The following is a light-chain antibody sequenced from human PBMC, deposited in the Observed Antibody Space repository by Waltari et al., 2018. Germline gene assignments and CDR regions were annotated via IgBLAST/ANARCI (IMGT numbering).Light chain of an antibody. CDR3: SSYTSSSPVV. J-gene: IGLJ2*01. V-gene: IGLV2-14*01. Sequence: QPALTQPASVSESPGTSITIPCTGTRSAAGGYNYVSWYQQHPGKAPKLMIYDVSKRPSGVSNRFSGSKSGNTASLTISGLQAEDEADYYCSSYTSSSPVVFGGGTKLTVL. CDR2: DVS. CDR1: RSAAGGYNY.